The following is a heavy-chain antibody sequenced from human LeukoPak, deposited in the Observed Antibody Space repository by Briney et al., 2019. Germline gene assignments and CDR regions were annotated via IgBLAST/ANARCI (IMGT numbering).Heavy chain of an antibody. Sequence: SETLSLTCTVSGGSINSYYWTWIRQPPGKGLEWIGYIYYSGRTHYNPSLNSRVSISLDTSKNQFSLKLSSVTAADTAVYYCARTSRHFYGSGSNLTPWPADMDVWGQGTTVTVSS. J-gene: IGHJ6*02. V-gene: IGHV4-59*01. CDR3: ARTSRHFYGSGSNLTPWPADMDV. CDR2: IYYSGRT. CDR1: GGSINSYY. D-gene: IGHD3-10*01.